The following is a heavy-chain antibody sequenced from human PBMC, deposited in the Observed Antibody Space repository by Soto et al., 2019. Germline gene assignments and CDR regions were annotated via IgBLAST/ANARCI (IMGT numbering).Heavy chain of an antibody. CDR2: FLPLFGPA. D-gene: IGHD3-16*01. CDR3: ARDHGGANWFDH. Sequence: VASVQVSCNASGVSFSGYATGWVRQAPGEGLEWLGGFLPLFGPANYAQKSQSRDTSTADASTSTAYMQLSSLSCEDTAVYCCARDHGGANWFDHWGQGTLVTVSS. V-gene: IGHV1-69*13. J-gene: IGHJ5*02. CDR1: GVSFSGYA.